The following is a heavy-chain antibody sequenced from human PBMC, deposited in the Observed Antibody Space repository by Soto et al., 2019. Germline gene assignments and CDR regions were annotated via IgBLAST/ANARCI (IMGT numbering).Heavy chain of an antibody. Sequence: GGSLRLSCAASGFTFSSYAMSWVRQAPGKGLEWVSAISGSGGSTYYADSVKGRFTISRDNSKNTLYLQMNSLRAEDTAVYYCAKGRAVRGVIITSYYYGMDVWGQGTTVTVSS. D-gene: IGHD3-10*01. CDR3: AKGRAVRGVIITSYYYGMDV. CDR1: GFTFSSYA. CDR2: ISGSGGST. J-gene: IGHJ6*02. V-gene: IGHV3-23*01.